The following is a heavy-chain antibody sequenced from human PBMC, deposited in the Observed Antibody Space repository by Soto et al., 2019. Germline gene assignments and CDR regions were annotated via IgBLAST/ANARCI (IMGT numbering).Heavy chain of an antibody. CDR3: ASFSSDYYGMAV. V-gene: IGHV1-3*01. J-gene: IGHJ6*02. Sequence: ASVKVSCKASGYTFTSYAIHWLRQAPGQRLEWMGWINAGNGNTKYSQKFQGRVTITRDTSASTTYMELSSLRSEDTAVYYCASFSSDYYGMAVWAQGTTVTVSS. D-gene: IGHD6-19*01. CDR2: INAGNGNT. CDR1: GYTFTSYA.